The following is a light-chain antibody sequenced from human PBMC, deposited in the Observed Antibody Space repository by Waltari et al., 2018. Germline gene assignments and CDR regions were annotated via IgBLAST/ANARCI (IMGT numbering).Light chain of an antibody. J-gene: IGLJ2*01. CDR3: QVWDSTDLVV. Sequence: SYVLTQPPSVSVAPGQTARITCGGNSVGSKSVHWDQQKPGQAPVLVVYKDNDRPSGIPGRFSGSNSGNTATLTISRVEVGDEADYFCQVWDSTDLVVFGGGTKLTVL. CDR1: SVGSKS. V-gene: IGLV3-21*02. CDR2: KDN.